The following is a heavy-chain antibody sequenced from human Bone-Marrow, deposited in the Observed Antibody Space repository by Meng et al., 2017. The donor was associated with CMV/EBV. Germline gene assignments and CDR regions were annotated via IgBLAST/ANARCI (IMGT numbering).Heavy chain of an antibody. Sequence: GGSLRLSCTASRIPGITVSSYNMDWVRQAPGKGLEWVSSIGSSGTYMYYADSVKGRFTISRDNAKNSLYLQMNSLRAEDTAVYYCARVWDEVWGTEGPNGAWGQGTLVTVSS. J-gene: IGHJ4*02. CDR2: IGSSGTYM. CDR3: ARVWDEVWGTEGPNGA. V-gene: IGHV3-21*01. CDR1: GITVSSYN. D-gene: IGHD3-16*01.